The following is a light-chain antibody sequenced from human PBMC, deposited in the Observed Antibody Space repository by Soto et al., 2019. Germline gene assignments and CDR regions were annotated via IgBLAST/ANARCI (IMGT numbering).Light chain of an antibody. CDR1: QSVTTW. CDR3: QQYNSYS. J-gene: IGKJ1*01. V-gene: IGKV1-5*01. CDR2: AAS. Sequence: DIQMTQSPSTLSASVGDRLTITCRASQSVTTWLAWYQQKPGKAPKLLIYAASSLQSGVPSRFSGSGSGTEFTLTISSLQPDDFATYYCQQYNSYSFGQGTKVDIK.